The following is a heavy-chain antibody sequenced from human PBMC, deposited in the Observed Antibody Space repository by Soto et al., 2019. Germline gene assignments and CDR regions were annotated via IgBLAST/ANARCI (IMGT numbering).Heavy chain of an antibody. CDR1: RFTFSKYW. D-gene: IGHD3-16*02. J-gene: IGHJ4*02. V-gene: IGHV3-7*01. Sequence: EVQLVESGGGLVRPGGSLRLSCAASRFTFSKYWMSWVRQAPGKGPEWVANISPAGSEKFYVGSVKGRFTISRDNAENSLFLQMNSLRAEDTAVYYCARDQGYLDYWGQGAPVTVSS. CDR3: ARDQGYLDY. CDR2: ISPAGSEK.